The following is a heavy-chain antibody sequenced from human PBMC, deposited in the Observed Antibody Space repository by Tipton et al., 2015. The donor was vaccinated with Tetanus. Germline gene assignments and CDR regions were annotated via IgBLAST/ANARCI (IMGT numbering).Heavy chain of an antibody. V-gene: IGHV1-45*02. CDR1: GYTLTYRY. J-gene: IGHJ3*02. D-gene: IGHD5-18*01. CDR2: ITPFNNNT. Sequence: QVQLVQSGAEVKKTGSSVKISCKASGYTLTYRYLHWVRQAPGQALEWMGWITPFNNNTNYAQKFQDRVSFSNDRSMSTAYMEVSSLRSADTAMYYCATREDTALVIAESDAPDIWGQGTMVTVSS. CDR3: ATREDTALVIAESDAPDI.